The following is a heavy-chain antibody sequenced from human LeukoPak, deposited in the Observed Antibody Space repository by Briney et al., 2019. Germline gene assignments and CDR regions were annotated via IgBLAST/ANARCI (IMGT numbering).Heavy chain of an antibody. CDR2: IYWNDDK. D-gene: IGHD6-19*01. V-gene: IGHV2-5*01. CDR1: GFSLSTSGVG. CDR3: AHSPYSSGWYGGYYFDY. Sequence: SGPTLLKPTQTLTLTSTFSGFSLSTSGVGVGWIRQPPGKALEWLALIYWNDDKRYSPSLKSRLTITKDTSKNQVVLTMTNMDPVDTATYYCAHSPYSSGWYGGYYFDYWGQGTLVTVSS. J-gene: IGHJ4*02.